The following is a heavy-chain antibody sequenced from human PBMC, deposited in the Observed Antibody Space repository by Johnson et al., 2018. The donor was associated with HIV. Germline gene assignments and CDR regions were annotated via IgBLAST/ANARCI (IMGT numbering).Heavy chain of an antibody. CDR1: GFTFNTYW. V-gene: IGHV3-74*01. J-gene: IGHJ3*02. CDR2: INSDGSST. CDR3: AREVDGFDI. Sequence: VQLVESGGGLVQPGGSQRLSCAVSGFTFNTYWMHWVRQAPGKGLVWVARINSDGSSTSYADSVKGRFTISRDNAKNTLYLHINSLRAEDTAVYYCAREVDGFDIWGQGTMVTVSS.